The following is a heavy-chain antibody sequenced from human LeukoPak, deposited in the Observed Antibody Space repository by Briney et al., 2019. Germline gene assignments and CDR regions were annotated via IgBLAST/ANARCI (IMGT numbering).Heavy chain of an antibody. CDR3: ARSEYGELVYVDGFGP. CDR1: GYTFTSYG. D-gene: IGHD3-10*01. Sequence: ASVKVSCKASGYTFTSYGISWVRQAPGQGLEWMGWISAYNGNTNYAQKLQGRVTMTTDTSTSTAYMELRSLRSDDTAVYYCARSEYGELVYVDGFGPWGQGTLVTVSS. CDR2: ISAYNGNT. J-gene: IGHJ5*02. V-gene: IGHV1-18*01.